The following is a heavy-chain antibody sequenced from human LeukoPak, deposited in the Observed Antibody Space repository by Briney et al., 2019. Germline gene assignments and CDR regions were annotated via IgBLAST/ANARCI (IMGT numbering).Heavy chain of an antibody. J-gene: IGHJ5*02. CDR1: GYTFTGYY. D-gene: IGHD3-22*01. CDR3: ARGRITTIVVAERYNWFDP. CDR2: INPNSGGT. V-gene: IGHV1-2*02. Sequence: ASVKVSCKASGYTFTGYYMHWVRQAPGQGLEWMGWINPNSGGTNYAQKFQGRVTMTRDTSISTAYMELSRLRSDDTAVYYCARGRITTIVVAERYNWFDPWGQGTLVTVSS.